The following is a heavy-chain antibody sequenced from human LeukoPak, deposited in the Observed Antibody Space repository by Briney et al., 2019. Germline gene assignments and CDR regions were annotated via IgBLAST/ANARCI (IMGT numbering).Heavy chain of an antibody. J-gene: IGHJ6*02. CDR1: GASISSSY. V-gene: IGHV4-59*01. CDR3: ARWAQRLDV. CDR2: ISYSGST. Sequence: SETLSLTCTVSGASISSSYWNWIRQPPGKGLEWIGYISYSGSTNYNPSLQSRVTISIDTSKNHFSLKLRSVTAADTAVYYCARWAQRLDVWGQGTTVTVSS.